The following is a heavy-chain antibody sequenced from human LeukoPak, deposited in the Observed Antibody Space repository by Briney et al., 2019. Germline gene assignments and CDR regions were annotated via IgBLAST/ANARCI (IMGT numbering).Heavy chain of an antibody. V-gene: IGHV1-2*02. Sequence: ASVKVSCKASGYTFADYSIHWVRQAPGQGLECMGWIIPDTGVAKYAQTFQGRVTMTRDTSITTTFMELSSLRSDDTAVYYCARAVEASALDVWGRGTMVTVSS. CDR2: IIPDTGVA. J-gene: IGHJ3*01. CDR1: GYTFADYS. CDR3: ARAVEASALDV.